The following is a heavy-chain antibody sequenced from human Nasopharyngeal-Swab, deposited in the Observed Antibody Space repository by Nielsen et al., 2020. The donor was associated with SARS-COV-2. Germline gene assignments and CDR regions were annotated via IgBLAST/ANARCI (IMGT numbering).Heavy chain of an antibody. Sequence: KVSCKGSGYSFNSYWIGWVRQMPGKGLEWMGIIYPGDSDTRYSPSFQGQVTISADKSISTAYLQWSSLKASDTAMYYCARSGLVGATFFDYWGQGTLVTVSS. CDR1: GYSFNSYW. V-gene: IGHV5-51*01. J-gene: IGHJ4*02. CDR3: ARSGLVGATFFDY. CDR2: IYPGDSDT. D-gene: IGHD1-26*01.